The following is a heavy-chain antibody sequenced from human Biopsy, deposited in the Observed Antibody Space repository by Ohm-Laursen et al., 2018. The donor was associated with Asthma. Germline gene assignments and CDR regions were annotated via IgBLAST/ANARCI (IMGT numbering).Heavy chain of an antibody. D-gene: IGHD6-19*01. V-gene: IGHV4-59*01. J-gene: IGHJ4*02. CDR2: AYWTGST. CDR3: VRAVRNEQWLAPFDY. Sequence: SQTLSLTCCVYGGSISSFYWSWIRQSPEKGLEWMGYAYWTGSTNYNPSLKSRITMSVDTSKNRMFLELTSVTAADTAIYYCVRAVRNEQWLAPFDYWGQGKPVTVSS. CDR1: GGSISSFY.